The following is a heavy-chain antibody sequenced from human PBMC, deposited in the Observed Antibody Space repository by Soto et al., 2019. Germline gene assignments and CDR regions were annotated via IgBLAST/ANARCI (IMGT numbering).Heavy chain of an antibody. Sequence: PGGSLRLCCAAAGFTFSDYWMHWVRQDPEKGLVWVAHINSDGSDTRYADSVQGRFTISRDNAKNTLYLQMNNLTAEDTAVYYCTRRFQLQFAFWAQGTLVTVSS. V-gene: IGHV3-74*01. D-gene: IGHD2-2*01. CDR2: INSDGSDT. J-gene: IGHJ4*01. CDR1: GFTFSDYW. CDR3: TRRFQLQFAF.